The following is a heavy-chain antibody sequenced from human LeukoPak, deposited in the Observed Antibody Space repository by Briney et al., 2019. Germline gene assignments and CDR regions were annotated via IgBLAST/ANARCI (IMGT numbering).Heavy chain of an antibody. CDR3: ARVASNYYGMDV. D-gene: IGHD6-6*01. Sequence: PGGSLRLSCAASGFTFSSYGMHWVRQAPGKGLEWVAVISYDGSNKYYADSVKGRFTISRDNSKNTLYLQMNSLRAEDTAVYYCARVASNYYGMDVWGQGTTVTVSS. V-gene: IGHV3-30*03. CDR2: ISYDGSNK. CDR1: GFTFSSYG. J-gene: IGHJ6*02.